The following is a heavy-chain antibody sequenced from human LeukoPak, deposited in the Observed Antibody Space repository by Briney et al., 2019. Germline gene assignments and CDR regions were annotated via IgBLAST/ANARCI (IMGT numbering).Heavy chain of an antibody. Sequence: PGGSLRLSCAASGFTFSSYWMHWVRQAPGKGLVWVSYIRCDGSRTTYADSVKGRFTISRDNAKNTLDLQMNSLRAEDTAVYYCARGGWGTAIDYWAQGTLVTVSS. CDR2: IRCDGSRT. D-gene: IGHD1-7*01. CDR3: ARGGWGTAIDY. CDR1: GFTFSSYW. J-gene: IGHJ4*02. V-gene: IGHV3-74*01.